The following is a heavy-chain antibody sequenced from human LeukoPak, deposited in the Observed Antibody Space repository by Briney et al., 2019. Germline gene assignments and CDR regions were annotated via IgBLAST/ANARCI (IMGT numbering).Heavy chain of an antibody. Sequence: GGSLRLSCAASGFTFDDYAMHWVRQAPGKGLQWVAVISYDGNTIYYADSVKGRFTISRDTSKNTLYLQMDSLRTEDTAVYYCARSGGLQKFDYWGQGTLVTVSS. CDR2: ISYDGNTI. D-gene: IGHD4-11*01. J-gene: IGHJ4*02. V-gene: IGHV3-30-3*01. CDR1: GFTFDDYA. CDR3: ARSGGLQKFDY.